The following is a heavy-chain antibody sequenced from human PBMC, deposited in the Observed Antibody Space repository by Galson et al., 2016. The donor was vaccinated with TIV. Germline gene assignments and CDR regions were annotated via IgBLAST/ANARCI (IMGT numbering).Heavy chain of an antibody. Sequence: SLRLSCAASGFTFNSYDMHWVRQPPGKGLEWVAVIPYDGSNKYYADSVKGRFTVSRDKSKNTLFLQLDSLRTEDTAVYYCARVFLSYQVDYWGQGTLVTVSS. D-gene: IGHD2-2*01. J-gene: IGHJ4*02. CDR1: GFTFNSYD. CDR2: IPYDGSNK. V-gene: IGHV3-30-3*01. CDR3: ARVFLSYQVDY.